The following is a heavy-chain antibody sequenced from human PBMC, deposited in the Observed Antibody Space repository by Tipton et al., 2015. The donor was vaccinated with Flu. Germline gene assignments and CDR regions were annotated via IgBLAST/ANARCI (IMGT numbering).Heavy chain of an antibody. CDR2: IYYSGTT. J-gene: IGHJ3*02. CDR3: AKHCSGGSCSHAFDI. V-gene: IGHV4-39*01. Sequence: LRLSCTVSGDSISTTIYYWGWVRQPPGKGLEWIGSIYYSGTTYYNPSLKSRVTISVDSSKNEFSLTLASLTAADTAVYYCAKHCSGGSCSHAFDIWGQGTMVTVPS. D-gene: IGHD2-15*01. CDR1: GDSISTTIYY.